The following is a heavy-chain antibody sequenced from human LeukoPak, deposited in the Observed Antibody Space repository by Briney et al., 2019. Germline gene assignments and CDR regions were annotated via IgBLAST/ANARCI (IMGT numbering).Heavy chain of an antibody. Sequence: GGSLRLSCAASGFTFSSYSMNWVRQAPGKGLEWVSSISSSSSYIYYADSVKGRFTISRDNAKNSLYLQMNSLRAVDTAVYYCARGLSYYYDSSGRIFDYWGQGTLVTVSS. D-gene: IGHD3-22*01. CDR2: ISSSSSYI. V-gene: IGHV3-21*01. J-gene: IGHJ4*02. CDR3: ARGLSYYYDSSGRIFDY. CDR1: GFTFSSYS.